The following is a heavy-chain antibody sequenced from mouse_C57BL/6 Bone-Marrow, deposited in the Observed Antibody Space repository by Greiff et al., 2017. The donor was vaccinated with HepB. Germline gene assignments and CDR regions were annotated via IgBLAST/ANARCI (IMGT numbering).Heavy chain of an antibody. Sequence: VKLQQSGAELVRPGASVTLSCKASGYTFPDYEMHWVKQTPVHGLEWIGAIDPETGGTAYNQKFKGKAILTADKSSSTAYMELRSLTSEDSAVYYLTVVAFDYWGQGTTLTVSS. CDR3: TVVAFDY. J-gene: IGHJ2*01. V-gene: IGHV1-15*01. CDR1: GYTFPDYE. CDR2: IDPETGGT. D-gene: IGHD1-1*01.